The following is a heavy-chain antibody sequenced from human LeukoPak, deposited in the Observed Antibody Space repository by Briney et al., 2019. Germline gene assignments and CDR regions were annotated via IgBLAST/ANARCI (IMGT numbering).Heavy chain of an antibody. CDR1: GFTFSNAW. CDR2: IKSKTDGGTT. V-gene: IGHV3-15*01. Sequence: PGGSLRLSCAASGFTFSNAWMSWVRQAPGKGLEWVGRIKSKTDGGTTDYAAPVKGRFTISRDDSKNTLYLQMNSLKTEDTAVYYCTTDSAVALYGMDVWGQGTTVTVSS. CDR3: TTDSAVALYGMDV. J-gene: IGHJ6*02. D-gene: IGHD6-19*01.